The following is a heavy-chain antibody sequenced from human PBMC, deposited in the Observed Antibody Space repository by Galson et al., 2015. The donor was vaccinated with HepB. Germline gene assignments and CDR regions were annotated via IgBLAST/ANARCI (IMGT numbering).Heavy chain of an antibody. J-gene: IGHJ6*02. Sequence: SVKVPCKASGYTFTSYGISWVRQAPGQGLEWMGWISAYNGNTNYAQKLQGRVTMTTDTSTSTAYMELRSLRSDDTAVYYCARDQVLLSRVVYYYYGMDVWGQGTTVTVSS. CDR3: ARDQVLLSRVVYYYYGMDV. CDR2: ISAYNGNT. V-gene: IGHV1-18*04. CDR1: GYTFTSYG. D-gene: IGHD3-10*01.